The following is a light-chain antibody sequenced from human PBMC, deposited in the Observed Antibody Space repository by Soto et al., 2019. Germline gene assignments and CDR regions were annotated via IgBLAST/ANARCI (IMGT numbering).Light chain of an antibody. CDR3: SSHAGINNVV. Sequence: QSALTQPPSASVSPGQSATISCTGTSSDVGGYNYVSWYQQHPGKAPKLMIYEVTKRPSGVPDRFSGSKSGNTASLTVSGLLAEDEADYYCSSHAGINNVVFGGGTKLTVL. J-gene: IGLJ3*02. CDR2: EVT. V-gene: IGLV2-8*01. CDR1: SSDVGGYNY.